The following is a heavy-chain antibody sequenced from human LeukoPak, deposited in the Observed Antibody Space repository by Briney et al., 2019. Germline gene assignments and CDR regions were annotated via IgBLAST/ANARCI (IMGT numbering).Heavy chain of an antibody. CDR2: INRDGSTT. Sequence: GGSLRLSCAASGFTFSNSWMHWVRQAPGKGLVWVSRINRDGSTTSYADSVKGRFTISRDNAKNTLYLQMNSQRAEDTAVYYCARAWKVDYWGQGTLVTVSS. CDR1: GFTFSNSW. D-gene: IGHD1-1*01. V-gene: IGHV3-74*01. J-gene: IGHJ4*02. CDR3: ARAWKVDY.